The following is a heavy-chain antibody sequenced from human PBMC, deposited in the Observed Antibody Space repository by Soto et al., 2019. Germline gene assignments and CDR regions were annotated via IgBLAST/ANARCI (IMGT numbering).Heavy chain of an antibody. J-gene: IGHJ4*02. Sequence: GASVNGAWQASGYGFTSYAMHWGRQAPGQRLEWMGWINAGNGNTKYSQKFQGRVTITRDTSASTAYMELSSLRSEDTAVYYCARAGRYYDILTGFDYWGQGTLVTVSS. V-gene: IGHV1-3*01. D-gene: IGHD3-9*01. CDR3: ARAGRYYDILTGFDY. CDR2: INAGNGNT. CDR1: GYGFTSYA.